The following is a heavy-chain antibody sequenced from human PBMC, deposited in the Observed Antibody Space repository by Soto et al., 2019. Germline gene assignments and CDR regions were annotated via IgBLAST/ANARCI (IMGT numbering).Heavy chain of an antibody. V-gene: IGHV1-3*01. CDR2: INAGNGST. Sequence: ASVKVSCKASGYTFTSYAMHWVRQAPGQRLEWMGRINAGNGSTKYSQKFQGRVTITRDTSASTAYMELSSLRSEDTAVYYCARDKNTAMVTYYGMDVWGQGTTVTVSS. D-gene: IGHD5-18*01. CDR1: GYTFTSYA. J-gene: IGHJ6*02. CDR3: ARDKNTAMVTYYGMDV.